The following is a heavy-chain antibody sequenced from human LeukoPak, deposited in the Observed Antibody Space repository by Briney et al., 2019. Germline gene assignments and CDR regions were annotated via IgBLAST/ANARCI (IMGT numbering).Heavy chain of an antibody. D-gene: IGHD3-22*01. J-gene: IGHJ3*02. V-gene: IGHV1-2*02. CDR3: ARDRYYDSSGYDAFDI. Sequence: ASMEVSCKASGYTFTGYYMHWVRQAPGQGLEWMGWINPNSGGTNYAQKFQGRVTMTRDTSISTAYMELSRLRSDDTAVYYCARDRYYDSSGYDAFDIWGQGTMVTVSS. CDR1: GYTFTGYY. CDR2: INPNSGGT.